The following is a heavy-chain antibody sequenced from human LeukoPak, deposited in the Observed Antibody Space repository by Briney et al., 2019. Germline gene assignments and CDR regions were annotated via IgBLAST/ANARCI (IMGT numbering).Heavy chain of an antibody. D-gene: IGHD6-13*01. Sequence: SETLSLTCTVSGGSISSSSYYWGWIRQPAGKGLEWIGRIYTSGSTSYSPSLKSRVTISLDTSKNQFSLKLSSVTAADTAVYYCARARIAAASGDAFDMWGQGTMVTVSS. CDR3: ARARIAAASGDAFDM. CDR1: GGSISSSSYY. J-gene: IGHJ3*02. CDR2: IYTSGST. V-gene: IGHV4-61*02.